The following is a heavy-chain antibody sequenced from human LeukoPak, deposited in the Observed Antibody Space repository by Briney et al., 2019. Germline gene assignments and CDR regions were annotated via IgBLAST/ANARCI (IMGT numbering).Heavy chain of an antibody. V-gene: IGHV3-23*01. CDR2: ISGSGGST. CDR3: AKLPMYYYDSSATLGPFDY. Sequence: PGGSLRLSCAASGFTFSSYAMSWVRQAPGKGLEWVSAISGSGGSTYYADSVKGRFTISRDNSKNTLYLQMNSLRAKDTAVYYCAKLPMYYYDSSATLGPFDYWGQGTLVTVSS. CDR1: GFTFSSYA. J-gene: IGHJ4*02. D-gene: IGHD3-22*01.